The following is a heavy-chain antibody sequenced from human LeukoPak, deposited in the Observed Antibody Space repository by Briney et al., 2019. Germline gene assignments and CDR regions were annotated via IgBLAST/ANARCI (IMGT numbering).Heavy chain of an antibody. V-gene: IGHV4-59*01. CDR1: GRSISSYY. J-gene: IGHJ4*02. D-gene: IGHD3-10*01. CDR3: ARVAYYYGSGSYRFDY. Sequence: SETLSLTCSVSGRSISSYYWSWIRQSPGKRLEWIAYIYYSGNTNYNPSLKSRVNISVDTSKNQFSLKLSSVTAADTAVYYCARVAYYYGSGSYRFDYWGQGTLVTVSS. CDR2: IYYSGNT.